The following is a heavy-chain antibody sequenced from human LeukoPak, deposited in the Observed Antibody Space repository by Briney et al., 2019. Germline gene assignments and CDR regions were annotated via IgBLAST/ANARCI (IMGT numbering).Heavy chain of an antibody. J-gene: IGHJ4*02. CDR2: INPNSGGT. CDR1: GYTFTGYY. Sequence: GASVKVSCKASGYTFTGYYMHWVRQAPGQGLEWMGWINPNSGGTNYAQKFQGRVTMTRDTSISTAYMELSRLRSDDTAVYYCATESQLGIFSNPVHWIVDYWGQGTLVTVSS. CDR3: ATESQLGIFSNPVHWIVDY. V-gene: IGHV1-2*02. D-gene: IGHD2-2*01.